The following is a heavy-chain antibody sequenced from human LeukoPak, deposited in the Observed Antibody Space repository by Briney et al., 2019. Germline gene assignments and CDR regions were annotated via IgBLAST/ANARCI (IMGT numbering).Heavy chain of an antibody. CDR3: ARQNDFRLDY. D-gene: IGHD3-3*01. CDR2: IYPGDSDT. J-gene: IGHJ4*02. V-gene: IGHV5-51*01. CDR1: GYTFSSYW. Sequence: KPGESLRISCKGSGYTFSSYWIGWVRQMPGKGLEWMGIIYPGDSDTRYSPSLQGQVTISVDTSIGTAYLQWCSPKASDTAIYYCARQNDFRLDYWGQGTLVTVSS.